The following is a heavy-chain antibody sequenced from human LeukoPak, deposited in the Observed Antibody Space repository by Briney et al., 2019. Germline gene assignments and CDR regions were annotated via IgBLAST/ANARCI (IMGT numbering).Heavy chain of an antibody. V-gene: IGHV3-7*01. CDR2: MDPSGTQK. CDR3: AIWTLDNN. D-gene: IGHD3/OR15-3a*01. J-gene: IGHJ4*02. CDR1: GFTFHGSW. Sequence: SGGSLRLSCADSGFTFHGSWINWVRQVPGKGLEWVANMDPSGTQKRYVDSVRGRFTISKDNSGTSFYLEMSSLTVDDTAIYYCAIWTLDNNWGQGTLVTVSS.